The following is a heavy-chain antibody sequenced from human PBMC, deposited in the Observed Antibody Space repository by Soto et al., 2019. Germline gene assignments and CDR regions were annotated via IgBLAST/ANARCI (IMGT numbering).Heavy chain of an antibody. Sequence: ASVKVSCKACGFTFTSSAVQWVRQARGQRLEWIGWIVVGSGNTNYAQKFQERVTITRDMSTSTAYMELSSLRSEDTAVYYCAAGRLRVECSGGSCYPYYFDYWG. D-gene: IGHD2-15*01. CDR2: IVVGSGNT. CDR1: GFTFTSSA. V-gene: IGHV1-58*01. CDR3: AAGRLRVECSGGSCYPYYFDY. J-gene: IGHJ4*01.